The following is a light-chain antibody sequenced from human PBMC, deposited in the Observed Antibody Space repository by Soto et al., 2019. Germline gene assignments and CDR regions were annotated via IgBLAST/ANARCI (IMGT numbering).Light chain of an antibody. J-gene: IGKJ2*01. V-gene: IGKV1-8*01. CDR1: QGISSY. CDR3: QQYYSYPQYT. Sequence: AIWMTQSPSSFSASTGDRVTITCRASQGISSYLAWYQQKPGKAPKLLIYAASTLQSGVPSRFSGSGSGTDFTLTISCLQSEDFATYYCQQYYSYPQYTFGQGTKLEIK. CDR2: AAS.